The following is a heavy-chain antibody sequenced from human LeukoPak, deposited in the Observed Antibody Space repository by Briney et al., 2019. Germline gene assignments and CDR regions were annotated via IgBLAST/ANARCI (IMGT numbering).Heavy chain of an antibody. J-gene: IGHJ4*02. CDR2: IYPGDSDT. CDR3: ARHPPPSHFDSSGYYFPFDY. D-gene: IGHD3-22*01. V-gene: IGHV5-51*01. CDR1: GYRFSTYW. Sequence: GESLKISCKGSGYRFSTYWIGWVRQMPGKGLELMGIIYPGDSDTRYSPSFQGQVTISADKSITTAYLQWSNLKASDTAMYYCARHPPPSHFDSSGYYFPFDYWGQGTLVTVSS.